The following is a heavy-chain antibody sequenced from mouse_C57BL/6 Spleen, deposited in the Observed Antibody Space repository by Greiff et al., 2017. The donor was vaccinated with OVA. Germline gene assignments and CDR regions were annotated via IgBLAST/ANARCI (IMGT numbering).Heavy chain of an antibody. V-gene: IGHV2-2*01. Sequence: VKLMESGPGLVQPSQSLSITCTVSGFSLTSYGVHWVRQSPGKGLEWLGVIWSGGSTDYNAAFISRLSISKDNSKSQVFFKMNSLQADDTAIYYCAREGYGSSYGYFDVWGTGTTVTVSS. CDR2: IWSGGST. CDR3: AREGYGSSYGYFDV. D-gene: IGHD1-1*01. J-gene: IGHJ1*03. CDR1: GFSLTSYG.